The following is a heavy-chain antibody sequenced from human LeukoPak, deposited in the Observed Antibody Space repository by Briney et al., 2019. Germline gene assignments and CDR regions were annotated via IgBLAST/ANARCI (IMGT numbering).Heavy chain of an antibody. V-gene: IGHV1-46*01. D-gene: IGHD6-13*01. CDR3: ARDGGLGVAAAGMFDY. CDR2: INPSGGST. J-gene: IGHJ4*02. CDR1: GGTFSSYA. Sequence: ASVKVSCKASGGTFSSYAISWVRQAPGQGLEWMGIINPSGGSTSYAQKFQGRVTMTRDTSTSTVYMELSSLRSEDTAVYYCARDGGLGVAAAGMFDYWGQGTLVTVSP.